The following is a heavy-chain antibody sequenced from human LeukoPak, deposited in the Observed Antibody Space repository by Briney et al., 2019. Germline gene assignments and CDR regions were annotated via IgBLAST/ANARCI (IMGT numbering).Heavy chain of an antibody. V-gene: IGHV3-23*01. CDR2: ISDSGSDT. CDR1: GFTFSSYG. Sequence: GGSLRLSCAVSGFTFSSYGMSWVRQAPGKGLEWVSAISDSGSDTYYADSVKGRFTISKDNSKNTLYLRMNSLRADDTAVCYCAKRVPYSSSSVYFDYWGQGTLVTVSS. J-gene: IGHJ4*02. D-gene: IGHD6-6*01. CDR3: AKRVPYSSSSVYFDY.